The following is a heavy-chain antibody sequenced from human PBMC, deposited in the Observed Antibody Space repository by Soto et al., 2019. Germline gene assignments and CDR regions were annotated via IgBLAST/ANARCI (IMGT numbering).Heavy chain of an antibody. CDR1: GGTFSSYA. CDR3: ARNLTGTDWFRP. Sequence: QVQLVQSGAEVKKPGSSVKVSCKASGGTFSSYAISWVRQAPGQGLEWMGGIIPIFGTANYAQKFQGRVTITADETNSKAYMELSSLRSEEQGVYLCARNLTGTDWFRPWGQGTLVPGPS. V-gene: IGHV1-69*01. J-gene: IGHJ5*02. D-gene: IGHD1-1*01. CDR2: IIPIFGTA.